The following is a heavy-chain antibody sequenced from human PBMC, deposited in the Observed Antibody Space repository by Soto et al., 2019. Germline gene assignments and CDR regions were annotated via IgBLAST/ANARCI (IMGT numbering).Heavy chain of an antibody. CDR2: LNPDTGYA. CDR3: ARAVGRDGSSWYMGSYDY. J-gene: IGHJ4*02. Sequence: PGASVKVSCKASGYTFTGYYIHWMRQAPGQGLEWMGWLNPDTGYADYTQKFQGWVTLTRDTSTSTAYMELNSLKSDDTAVYYCARAVGRDGSSWYMGSYDYWGQGTQVTVSS. D-gene: IGHD6-13*01. CDR1: GYTFTGYY. V-gene: IGHV1-2*04.